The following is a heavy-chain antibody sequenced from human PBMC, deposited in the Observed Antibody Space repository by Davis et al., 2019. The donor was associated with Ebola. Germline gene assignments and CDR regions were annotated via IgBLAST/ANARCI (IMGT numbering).Heavy chain of an antibody. CDR3: ARGEVVTANHYRYYGLEV. V-gene: IGHV4-61*01. J-gene: IGHJ6*04. CDR2: IFYSGNT. D-gene: IGHD2-21*02. CDR1: DDSVSSGSYY. Sequence: MPGGSLRLSCTVSDDSVSSGSYYWNWIRQPPGKELEWIGYIFYSGNTNYNPSLKSRVTISVDTSKNQFSLNLNSVTVADAAVYYCARGEVVTANHYRYYGLEVWGRGTTVTVSS.